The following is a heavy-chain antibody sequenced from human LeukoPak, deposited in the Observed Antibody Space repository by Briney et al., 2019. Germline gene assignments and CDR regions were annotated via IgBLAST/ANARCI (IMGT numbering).Heavy chain of an antibody. CDR3: ARARKYCSSTSCYFGPGLFAYYFDY. V-gene: IGHV1-46*01. CDR2: INPSGGST. J-gene: IGHJ4*02. D-gene: IGHD2-2*01. CDR1: GYTFTSYY. Sequence: GASVKVSCKASGYTFTSYYMHWVRQAPGQGLEWMGIINPSGGSTSYAQKFQGRVTMARDTSTSTAYMELSSLRSEDTAVYYCARARKYCSSTSCYFGPGLFAYYFDYWGQGTLVTVSS.